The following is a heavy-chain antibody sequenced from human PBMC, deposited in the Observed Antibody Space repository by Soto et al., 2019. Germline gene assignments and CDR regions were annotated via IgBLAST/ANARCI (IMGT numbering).Heavy chain of an antibody. J-gene: IGHJ5*02. CDR2: IYYSGST. CDR3: AGAAAGTP. Sequence: PSETLSLTSTVSGGSVSSGSYYWSWIRQPPGKGMEWIGYIYYSGSTNYNPSLKSRVTISVDTSKNQFSLKLSSVTAADTAVYYCAGAAAGTPWGQGTLVIVSS. D-gene: IGHD6-13*01. V-gene: IGHV4-61*01. CDR1: GGSVSSGSYY.